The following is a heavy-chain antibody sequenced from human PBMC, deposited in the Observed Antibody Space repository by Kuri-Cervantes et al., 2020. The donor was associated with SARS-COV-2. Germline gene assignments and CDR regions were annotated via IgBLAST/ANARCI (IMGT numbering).Heavy chain of an antibody. Sequence: SVKVSCKASGGTFSSYAISWVRQAPGQGLEWMGGIIPIFGTANYAQKFQSRVTITADKSTSTAYMELSSLRSEDTAVYYCARGDYYDSSGYLLPEFDYWGQGTLVTVSS. V-gene: IGHV1-69*06. J-gene: IGHJ4*02. D-gene: IGHD3-22*01. CDR2: IIPIFGTA. CDR3: ARGDYYDSSGYLLPEFDY. CDR1: GGTFSSYA.